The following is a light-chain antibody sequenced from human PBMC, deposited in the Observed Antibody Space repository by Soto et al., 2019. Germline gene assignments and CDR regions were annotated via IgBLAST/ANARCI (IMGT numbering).Light chain of an antibody. CDR2: NDN. CDR3: GAWDDSLSALFV. V-gene: IGLV1-44*01. J-gene: IGLJ1*01. CDR1: SSNIGSNT. Sequence: QSVLTQPPSASGTPGQRVTISCSGSSSNIGSNTVNWYQQFPDTAPKLLIYNDNQRPSGVPERFSGSKSGTSASLAISGLRSEDEADYYCGAWDDSLSALFVFGTGTKLTVL.